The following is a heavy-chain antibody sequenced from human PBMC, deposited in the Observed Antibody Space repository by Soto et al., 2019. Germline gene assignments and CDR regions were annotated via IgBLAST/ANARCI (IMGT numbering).Heavy chain of an antibody. CDR3: ARDCSSTSCYGAYYYYGMDV. D-gene: IGHD2-2*01. V-gene: IGHV3-48*03. CDR1: GFTFSSYE. J-gene: IGHJ6*02. CDR2: ISSSGSTI. Sequence: EVQLVESGGGLVQPGGSLRLSCAASGFTFSSYEMNWVRQAPGQGLEWVSYISSSGSTIYYADSVKGRFTISRDNAKNSLYLQMNSLRAEDTAVYYCARDCSSTSCYGAYYYYGMDVWGQGTTVTVSS.